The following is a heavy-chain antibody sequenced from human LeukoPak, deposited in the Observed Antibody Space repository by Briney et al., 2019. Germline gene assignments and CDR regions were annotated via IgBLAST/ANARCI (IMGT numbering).Heavy chain of an antibody. CDR3: ARDEAGTPGYYYMDV. D-gene: IGHD1-7*01. CDR1: GYTFTSYG. V-gene: IGHV1-18*01. CDR2: ISAYNGNT. Sequence: GASVKVSCKASGYTFTSYGISWVRQAPGQGLEWMGWISAYNGNTNYAQKLQGRVTMTTDTSTSTAYMELRSLRSDDTAVYYCARDEAGTPGYYYMDVWGKGTTVTVSS. J-gene: IGHJ6*03.